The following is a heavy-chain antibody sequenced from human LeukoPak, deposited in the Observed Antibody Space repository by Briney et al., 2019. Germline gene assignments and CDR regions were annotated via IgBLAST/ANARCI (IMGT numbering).Heavy chain of an antibody. CDR3: ARSAMIAVLGEVNDAFDI. J-gene: IGHJ3*02. CDR1: GYTFTSYG. D-gene: IGHD3-16*01. CDR2: INPSGGST. Sequence: ASVKVSCKASGYTFTSYGISWVRQAPGQGLEWMGIINPSGGSTSYAQKFQGRVTMTRDMSTSTVYMELSSLRSEDTAVYYCARSAMIAVLGEVNDAFDIWGQGTMVTVSS. V-gene: IGHV1-46*01.